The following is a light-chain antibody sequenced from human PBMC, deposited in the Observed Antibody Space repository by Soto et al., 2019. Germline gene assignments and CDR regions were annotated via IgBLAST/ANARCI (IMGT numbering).Light chain of an antibody. Sequence: DIQITQSPSSLSASVGDRVTITSRASQGISYYLAWYQQKLGKVPKLLIYAASTLQSGVPVRFSGSGSGTDFTLTISSLQPEDVATYYFQKYNSAPLTFGEGTKEQIK. CDR1: QGISYY. J-gene: IGKJ1*01. CDR2: AAS. CDR3: QKYNSAPLT. V-gene: IGKV1-27*01.